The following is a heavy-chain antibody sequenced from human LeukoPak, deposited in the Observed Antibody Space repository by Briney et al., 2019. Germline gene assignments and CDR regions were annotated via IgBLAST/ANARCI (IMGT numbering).Heavy chain of an antibody. D-gene: IGHD2-2*01. J-gene: IGHJ5*02. CDR3: ARAHCSSTSCPNWFDP. CDR2: IYYSGST. V-gene: IGHV4-31*03. Sequence: SETLSLTCTVSGGSISSGGYYWSWVRQHPGKGLEWIVYIYYSGSTYYNPSLKSRITISVYTTKNQFSLKLSSVTAADTAVYYCARAHCSSTSCPNWFDPWGQGTLVTVSS. CDR1: GGSISSGGYY.